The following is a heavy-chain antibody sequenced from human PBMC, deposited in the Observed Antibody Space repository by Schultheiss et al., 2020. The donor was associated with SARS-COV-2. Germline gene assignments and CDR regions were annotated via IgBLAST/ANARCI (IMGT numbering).Heavy chain of an antibody. J-gene: IGHJ6*02. V-gene: IGHV3-53*01. CDR3: ARDRADDFWSGYTYYYGMDV. D-gene: IGHD3-3*01. CDR1: GLTVSSNY. Sequence: GGSLRLSCAASGLTVSSNYMNWVRQAPGKGLEWVSVIYSGGSTYYADSVKGRFTISRDNSKNTLYLQMNSLRAEDTAVYYCARDRADDFWSGYTYYYGMDVWGQGTTVTVSS. CDR2: IYSGGST.